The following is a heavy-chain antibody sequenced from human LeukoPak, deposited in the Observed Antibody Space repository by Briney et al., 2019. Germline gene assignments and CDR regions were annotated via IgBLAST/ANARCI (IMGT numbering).Heavy chain of an antibody. CDR1: SGTISSSSYY. CDR3: ARHKAYCSCCYSPYYFDY. V-gene: IGHV4-39*01. CDR2: IYYSGCT. Sequence: KPSETLSLTCTVSSGTISSSSYYWDWIRQPPGKRLEWIANIYYSGCTYYNPSIKSRATISVDTSKNQFSLKLSSVTAADTAVYYCARHKAYCSCCYSPYYFDYWGQGTLVTVSS. J-gene: IGHJ4*02. D-gene: IGHD3-10*01.